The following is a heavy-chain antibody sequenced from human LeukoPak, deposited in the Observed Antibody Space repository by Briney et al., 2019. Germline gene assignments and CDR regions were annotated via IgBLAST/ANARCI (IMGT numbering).Heavy chain of an antibody. D-gene: IGHD2-15*01. CDR1: GYTFTGYY. CDR3: ARDSYCSGGSCYSGGFDY. V-gene: IGHV1-2*04. CDR2: INPNSGGT. Sequence: ASVKVSCKASGYTFTGYYMHWVRQAPGQGLEWMGWINPNSGGTNYAQKFRGWVTMTRDTSISTAYMELSRLRSDDTAVYYCARDSYCSGGSCYSGGFDYWGQGTLVTVSS. J-gene: IGHJ4*02.